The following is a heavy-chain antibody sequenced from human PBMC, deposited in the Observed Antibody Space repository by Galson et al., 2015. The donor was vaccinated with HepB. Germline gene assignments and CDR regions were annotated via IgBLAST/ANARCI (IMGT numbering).Heavy chain of an antibody. J-gene: IGHJ4*02. Sequence: SVKVSCKASGYTFTSYAMHWVRQAPGQRLEWMGWINAGNGNTKYSQKFQGRVTITRGTSASTAYMELSSLKSEDTAVYYCARYCSSTSCYLSGVDYWGQGTLVTVSS. CDR2: INAGNGNT. CDR3: ARYCSSTSCYLSGVDY. D-gene: IGHD2-2*01. V-gene: IGHV1-3*01. CDR1: GYTFTSYA.